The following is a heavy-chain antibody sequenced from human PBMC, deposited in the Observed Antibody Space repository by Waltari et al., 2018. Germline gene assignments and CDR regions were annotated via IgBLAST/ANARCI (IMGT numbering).Heavy chain of an antibody. CDR3: TRGLGWESDY. J-gene: IGHJ4*02. D-gene: IGHD6-19*01. Sequence: EEQLVESGGGLVQPGGSLRLSCAASGFTFSSYWMTWVRQAPGKGLEWVANIKEDGSEKYYIDSMKGRVIISRDNAKNSLYLQMNSLRAEDTAVYYCTRGLGWESDYWGQGTLVTVSS. V-gene: IGHV3-7*01. CDR2: IKEDGSEK. CDR1: GFTFSSYW.